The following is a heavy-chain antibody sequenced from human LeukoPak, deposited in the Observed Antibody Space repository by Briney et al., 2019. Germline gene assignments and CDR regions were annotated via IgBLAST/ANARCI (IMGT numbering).Heavy chain of an antibody. D-gene: IGHD2-2*01. V-gene: IGHV3-30*02. J-gene: IGHJ3*02. CDR2: IWYDGSNK. Sequence: GGSLRLSCAASGFTFSSYGMHWVRQAPGKGLGWVAVIWYDGSNKYYADSVKGRFTISRDNSKNTLYLQMNSLRAEDTAVYYCAKDLPPAAIPPRPAFDIWGQGTMVTVSS. CDR3: AKDLPPAAIPPRPAFDI. CDR1: GFTFSSYG.